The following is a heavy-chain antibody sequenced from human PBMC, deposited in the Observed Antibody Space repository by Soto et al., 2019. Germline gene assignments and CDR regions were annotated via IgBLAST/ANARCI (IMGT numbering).Heavy chain of an antibody. CDR1: GGTSSSYA. CDR3: ASPSYYDFWSGPLDY. Sequence: SVKVSCKASGGTSSSYAISWVRQAPGQGLEWMGGIIPIFGTANYAQKFQGRVTITADESTSTAYMELSSLRSEDTAVYYCASPSYYDFWSGPLDYWGQGTLVTVSS. J-gene: IGHJ4*02. CDR2: IIPIFGTA. D-gene: IGHD3-3*01. V-gene: IGHV1-69*13.